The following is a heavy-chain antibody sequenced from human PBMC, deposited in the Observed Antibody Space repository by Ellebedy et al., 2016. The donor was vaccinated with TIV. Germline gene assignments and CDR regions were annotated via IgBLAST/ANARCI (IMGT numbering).Heavy chain of an antibody. CDR3: ARSLAVAGSTWGNYGMDV. Sequence: MPSETLSLTCTVSGGSISSYYWSRIRQPPGKGLEWIGYIYNNGDTKNNPTLKSRVTISVDTSKNQFSRKVGSVTAADTAVDFYARSLAVAGSTWGNYGMDVWGQGTTVTVSS. V-gene: IGHV4-59*01. CDR2: IYNNGDT. CDR1: GGSISSYY. J-gene: IGHJ6*02. D-gene: IGHD6-19*01.